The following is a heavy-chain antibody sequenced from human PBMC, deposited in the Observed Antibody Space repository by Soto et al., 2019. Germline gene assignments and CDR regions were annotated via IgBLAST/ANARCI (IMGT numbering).Heavy chain of an antibody. CDR2: ISYDGSNK. CDR3: ARDGLLVYFDY. V-gene: IGHV3-30-3*01. D-gene: IGHD2-15*01. J-gene: IGHJ4*02. Sequence: QVQLVESGGGVVQPGRSLRLSCAASGFTFSSYAMHWVRRAPGKGLEWVAVISYDGSNKYYANSVKGRFTISRDNSKNVLYQILNSRIAEDTAVYYCARDGLLVYFDYWGQGTLVTVSS. CDR1: GFTFSSYA.